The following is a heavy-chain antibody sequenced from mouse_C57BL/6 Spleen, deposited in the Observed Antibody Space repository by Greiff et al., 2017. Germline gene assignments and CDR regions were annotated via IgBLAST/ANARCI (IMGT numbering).Heavy chain of an antibody. D-gene: IGHD1-1*01. Sequence: QVQLKQSGAELVRPGASVKMSCKASGYTFTSYNMHWVKQTPRQGLEWIGAIYPGNGDPSYNQKFKGKATLTVDKSSSTAYMQLSSLTSEDSAVYFCARDMITTVVAKGLDYWGQGTTLTVSS. V-gene: IGHV1-12*01. CDR2: IYPGNGDP. CDR3: ARDMITTVVAKGLDY. J-gene: IGHJ2*01. CDR1: GYTFTSYN.